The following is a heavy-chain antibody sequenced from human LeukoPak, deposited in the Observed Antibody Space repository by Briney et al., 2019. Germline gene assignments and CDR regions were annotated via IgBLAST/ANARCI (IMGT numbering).Heavy chain of an antibody. J-gene: IGHJ5*02. CDR1: GGSFSGYY. CDR3: ARGMGVWKS. CDR2: INHSGST. V-gene: IGHV4-34*01. D-gene: IGHD3-16*01. Sequence: PSETLSLTCAVYGGSFSGYYLSWIRQPPGKGLEWIGEINHSGSTNYNPSLKSRVTISVDTSKNQFSLKLSSVTAADTAVYYCARGMGVWKSWGQGTLVTVSS.